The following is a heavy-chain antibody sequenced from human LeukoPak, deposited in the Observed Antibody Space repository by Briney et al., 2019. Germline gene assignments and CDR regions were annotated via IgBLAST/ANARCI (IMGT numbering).Heavy chain of an antibody. J-gene: IGHJ6*03. Sequence: PGGSLRLSCAASGFTFGDYAMHWVRQAPGKGLEWVSAISWNSGSICYADSVKGRFTISRDNSKNSLYLQMNSLRAEDTALYYCAKGTIMPTVTTDYMDVWGKGTTVTVFS. D-gene: IGHD4-11*01. CDR3: AKGTIMPTVTTDYMDV. V-gene: IGHV3-9*01. CDR1: GFTFGDYA. CDR2: ISWNSGSI.